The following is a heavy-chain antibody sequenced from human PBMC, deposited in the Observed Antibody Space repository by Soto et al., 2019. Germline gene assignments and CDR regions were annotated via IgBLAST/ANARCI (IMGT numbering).Heavy chain of an antibody. V-gene: IGHV3-21*01. CDR1: GFTFSSYS. CDR2: ISSSSSYI. D-gene: IGHD6-6*01. J-gene: IGHJ4*02. Sequence: GGSLRLSCAASGFTFSSYSMNWVRQAPGKGLEWVSSISSSSSYIYYADSVKGRFTISRDNAKNSLYLQMNSLRAEDTAVYYCARTFIAARRFAWFDYWGQGTLVTVSS. CDR3: ARTFIAARRFAWFDY.